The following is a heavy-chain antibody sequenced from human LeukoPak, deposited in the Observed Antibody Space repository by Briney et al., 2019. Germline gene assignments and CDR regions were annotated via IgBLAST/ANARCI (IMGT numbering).Heavy chain of an antibody. J-gene: IGHJ4*02. CDR2: IKQDGSEK. V-gene: IGHV3-7*01. CDR1: GFTFSSYW. D-gene: IGHD4-17*01. Sequence: PGGSLRLSCAASGFTFSSYWMSWVRQAPGKGLEWVANIKQDGSEKYYVDSVKGRFTISRDNAKNSLYLQMNSLRAEDTAVYYCARVSRDYGDYYFDYWGQGTLVTVSS. CDR3: ARVSRDYGDYYFDY.